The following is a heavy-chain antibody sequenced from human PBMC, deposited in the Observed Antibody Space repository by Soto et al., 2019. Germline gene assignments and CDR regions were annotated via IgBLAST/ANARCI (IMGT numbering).Heavy chain of an antibody. V-gene: IGHV3-7*05. Sequence: EVQLVESGGGLVQPGGSLRLSCAASGFTFSTYWMNWVRQAPGKGLQWVANIKEDGSEEYYVDSVKGRFTISRDNAKNSLYLDMNSLRGEDTAVYYCARDWGAPGRGSALGYYYHFGMDVWGQGTRSPSP. CDR1: GFTFSTYW. D-gene: IGHD3-16*01. CDR2: IKEDGSEE. CDR3: ARDWGAPGRGSALGYYYHFGMDV. J-gene: IGHJ6*02.